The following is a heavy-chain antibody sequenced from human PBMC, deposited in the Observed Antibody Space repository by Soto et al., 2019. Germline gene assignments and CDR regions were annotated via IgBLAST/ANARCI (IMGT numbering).Heavy chain of an antibody. CDR1: GGSVTTKSYY. Sequence: PSETLSLTCSVSGGSVTTKSYYWTWIRQPPGKGLEWIGYISYIGNTNYNPSLKSRVTISVDTSKNQFSLKLSSVTAADTAVYYCARDHQYAAYDFVSRFDSWGRGTLVTVSS. V-gene: IGHV4-61*01. CDR3: ARDHQYAAYDFVSRFDS. D-gene: IGHD3-3*01. CDR2: ISYIGNT. J-gene: IGHJ4*02.